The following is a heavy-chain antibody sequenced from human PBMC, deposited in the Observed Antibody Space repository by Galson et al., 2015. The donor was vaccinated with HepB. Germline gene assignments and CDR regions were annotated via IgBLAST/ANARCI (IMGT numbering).Heavy chain of an antibody. V-gene: IGHV7-4-1*02. CDR1: GYTFTSYA. J-gene: IGHJ4*02. CDR2: INTNTGNP. Sequence: SVKVSCKASGYTFTSYAMNCVRQAPGQGLEWMGWINTNTGNPTYAQGFTGRFVFSLDTSVSTAYLQISSLKAEDTAVYYCARESPEETIAAAGSIDYWGQGTLVTVSS. D-gene: IGHD6-13*01. CDR3: ARESPEETIAAAGSIDY.